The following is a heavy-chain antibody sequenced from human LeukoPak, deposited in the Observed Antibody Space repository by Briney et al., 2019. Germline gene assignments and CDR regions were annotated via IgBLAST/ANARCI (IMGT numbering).Heavy chain of an antibody. D-gene: IGHD1-1*01. J-gene: IGHJ4*02. CDR1: GYTFTSYY. Sequence: ASVKVSCKTSGYTFTSYYMHSVRQAPGQGLEWMGIINPSGGSANYAQKFQGRLTMTRDMSTSTVYMELSSLRFEDTAMYYCARSHTNFDYWGQGTLVTVSS. CDR3: ARSHTNFDY. V-gene: IGHV1-46*01. CDR2: INPSGGSA.